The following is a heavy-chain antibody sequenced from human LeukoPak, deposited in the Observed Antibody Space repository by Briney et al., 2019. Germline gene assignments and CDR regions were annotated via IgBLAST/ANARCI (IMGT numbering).Heavy chain of an antibody. J-gene: IGHJ4*02. CDR1: GGTFCSYA. D-gene: IGHD6-13*01. V-gene: IGHV1-69*04. Sequence: GASVKVSCKASGGTFCSYAISWVRQAPGQGLEWMGSIIPILGIANYAQKFQGRVTITADKSTSTAYMELSSLRSEDTAVYYCAREGYSSSWYYFDYWGQGTLVTVSS. CDR2: IIPILGIA. CDR3: AREGYSSSWYYFDY.